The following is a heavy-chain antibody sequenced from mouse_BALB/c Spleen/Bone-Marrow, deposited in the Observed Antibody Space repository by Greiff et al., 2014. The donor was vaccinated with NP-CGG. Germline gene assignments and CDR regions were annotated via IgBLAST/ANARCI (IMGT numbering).Heavy chain of an antibody. J-gene: IGHJ2*01. CDR3: ARRGFITTVVEGYFDY. Sequence: VQLKESGPELEKPGASVKISCKASGYSFTGYNMNWVKQSSGKSLEWIGNIDPYYGGTSYNQKFKGKATLTVDKSSSTAYMQLKSLTSEDSAVYYCARRGFITTVVEGYFDYWGQGTTLTVSS. D-gene: IGHD1-1*01. CDR1: GYSFTGYN. V-gene: IGHV1-39*01. CDR2: IDPYYGGT.